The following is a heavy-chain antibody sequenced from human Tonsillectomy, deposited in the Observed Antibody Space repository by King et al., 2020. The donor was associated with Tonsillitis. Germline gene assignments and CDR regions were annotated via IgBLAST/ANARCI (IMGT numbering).Heavy chain of an antibody. J-gene: IGHJ4*02. CDR3: AKDKGGVWFGELSPIH. Sequence: VQLVQSGGGLVQPGGSLRLSCAASGFTFSSYAMSWVRKAPGKGLDWVSAISGSGGSSYFADSVKGRFTISRDNSKNTLYLQMNRLRAEDTALYYCAKDKGGVWFGELSPIHWGQGTLVTVSS. CDR1: GFTFSSYA. CDR2: ISGSGGSS. D-gene: IGHD3-10*01. V-gene: IGHV3-23*04.